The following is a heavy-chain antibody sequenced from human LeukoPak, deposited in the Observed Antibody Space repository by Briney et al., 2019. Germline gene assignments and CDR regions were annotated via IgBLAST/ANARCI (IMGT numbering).Heavy chain of an antibody. CDR2: IYSCGTT. Sequence: GGSLRLSCAASGFTVSTNYMTWVRQAPGKGLEWVSVIYSCGTTYYADSVKGRFSISRDNYKNTLYLQVNSLRAEDTAVYYCARSDYGRSDFDYSGQGTLVTVFS. CDR3: ARSDYGRSDFDY. V-gene: IGHV3-66*01. CDR1: GFTVSTNY. D-gene: IGHD3-16*01. J-gene: IGHJ4*02.